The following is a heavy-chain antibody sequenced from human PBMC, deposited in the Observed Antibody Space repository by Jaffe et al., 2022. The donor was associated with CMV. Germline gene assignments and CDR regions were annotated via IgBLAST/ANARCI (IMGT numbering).Heavy chain of an antibody. D-gene: IGHD2-15*01. J-gene: IGHJ6*03. Sequence: QLQLQESGPGLVKPSETLSLTCTVSGGSISSSSYYWGWIRQPPGKGLEWIGSIYYSGSTYYNPSLKSRVTISVDTSKNQFSLKLSSVTAADTAVYYCARRVYCSGGSCYRSGYYYYYYMDVWGKGTTVTVSS. CDR3: ARRVYCSGGSCYRSGYYYYYYMDV. CDR1: GGSISSSSYY. CDR2: IYYSGST. V-gene: IGHV4-39*01.